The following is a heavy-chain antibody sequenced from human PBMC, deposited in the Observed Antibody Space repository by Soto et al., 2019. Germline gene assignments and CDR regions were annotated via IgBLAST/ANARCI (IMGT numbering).Heavy chain of an antibody. Sequence: EVQLVESGGALVKPGESLGLSCAASGSTFSDTRMSWVRQAPGKGLEWVGRIKRRKDGGTRDYAASVKGRFTISRDDSENTMYLQMNSLKTEDTAVYFCTTESTMVTGYWGQGTLVTVSS. CDR3: TTESTMVTGY. CDR2: IKRRKDGGTR. D-gene: IGHD4-17*01. V-gene: IGHV3-15*02. J-gene: IGHJ4*02. CDR1: GSTFSDTR.